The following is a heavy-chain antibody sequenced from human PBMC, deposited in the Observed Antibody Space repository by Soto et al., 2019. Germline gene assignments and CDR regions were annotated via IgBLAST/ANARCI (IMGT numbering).Heavy chain of an antibody. V-gene: IGHV1-18*01. CDR1: GYTFSSYG. D-gene: IGHD7-27*01. Sequence: QIQLVQSGAAVTKPGASVKVSCRASGYTFSSYGISWVRQAPGQGLEWMGWLTADNGDTKYAHTLEGRVSMTTDTSTNTAYMVLRSLRSDDTALYYCARRTLGSAIGIGDYWGQGTLVTVSS. CDR3: ARRTLGSAIGIGDY. J-gene: IGHJ4*02. CDR2: LTADNGDT.